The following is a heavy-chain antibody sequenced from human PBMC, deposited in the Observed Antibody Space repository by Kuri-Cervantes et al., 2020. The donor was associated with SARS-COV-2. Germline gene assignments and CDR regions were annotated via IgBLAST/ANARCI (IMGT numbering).Heavy chain of an antibody. CDR2: ISYDGSNK. V-gene: IGHV3-30*18. CDR3: AKSHPRRIHGGGDFDY. CDR1: GFTFNSYG. J-gene: IGHJ4*02. D-gene: IGHD5-18*01. Sequence: GESLKISCAASGFTFNSYGMHWVRQAPGKGLEWVAVISYDGSNKYYADSVKGRFTISRDNSKNTLYLQMNSLRAEDTAVYYCAKSHPRRIHGGGDFDYWAQGTLVTVSS.